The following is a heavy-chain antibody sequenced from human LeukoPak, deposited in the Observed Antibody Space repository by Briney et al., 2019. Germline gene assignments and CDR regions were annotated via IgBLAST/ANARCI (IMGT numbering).Heavy chain of an antibody. Sequence: ASVKVSCKASGGTFSSYAISWVRQAPGQGLEWMGGIIPIFGTANYAQKFQGRVTITADESTSTAYMELSSLRSEDTAVYYCARGVAVVPAAKGGYYYYYMDVWGKGTTVTVSS. D-gene: IGHD2-2*01. J-gene: IGHJ6*03. CDR2: IIPIFGTA. CDR3: ARGVAVVPAAKGGYYYYYMDV. V-gene: IGHV1-69*13. CDR1: GGTFSSYA.